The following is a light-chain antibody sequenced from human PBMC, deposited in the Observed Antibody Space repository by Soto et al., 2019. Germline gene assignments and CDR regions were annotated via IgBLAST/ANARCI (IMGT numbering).Light chain of an antibody. J-gene: IGKJ1*01. CDR3: QQYSDYSPRT. CDR1: QSISSY. V-gene: IGKV1-39*01. CDR2: AAS. Sequence: DIQMTQSPSSLSASVGDRVTITCRSSQSISSYLNWYQQKPGKAPKLLIYAASSLQSGVPSRFSGSGSGTDFTLTISSLQPEDFATYYCQQYSDYSPRTFAQGTKVDIK.